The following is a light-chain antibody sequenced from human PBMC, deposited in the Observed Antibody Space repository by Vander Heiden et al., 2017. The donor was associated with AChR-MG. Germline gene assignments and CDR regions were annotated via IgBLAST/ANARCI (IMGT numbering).Light chain of an antibody. CDR2: RNK. CDR1: SSNIGSNY. J-gene: IGLJ3*02. CDR3: AAWDDSLSGHWV. Sequence: QSVLTQPPSASGTPGQRVTISCSGRSSNIGSNYVYWYQQLPGTAPKPLIYRNKQRPSGVPDRFSGSKSGTSASLAISGLRSEDEADYYCAAWDDSLSGHWVFGGGTKLTVL. V-gene: IGLV1-47*01.